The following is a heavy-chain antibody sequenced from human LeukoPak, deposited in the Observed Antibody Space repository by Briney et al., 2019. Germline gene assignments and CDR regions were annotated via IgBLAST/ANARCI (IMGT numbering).Heavy chain of an antibody. V-gene: IGHV4-59*12. CDR3: ARDAVVPASLLDY. CDR1: GVSISTYY. D-gene: IGHD2-2*01. J-gene: IGHJ4*02. Sequence: PSETLSLTCTVSGVSISTYYWSWIRQHPGKGLEWIGYISDVGSNDYNPSLKGRVTISRDTSKNQFSLKLTSVTAADTAVYYCARDAVVPASLLDYWGQGTLVTVSS. CDR2: ISDVGSN.